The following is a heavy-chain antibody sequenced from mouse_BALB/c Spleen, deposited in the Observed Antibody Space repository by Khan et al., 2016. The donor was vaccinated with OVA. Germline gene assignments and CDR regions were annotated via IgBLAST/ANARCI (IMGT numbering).Heavy chain of an antibody. V-gene: IGHV3-2*02. CDR2: ISYSGNT. J-gene: IGHJ3*01. Sequence: EVELVESGPGLVKPSQSLSLTCTVTGYSITSEYTWNWIRQFPGNKLEWMGFISYSGNTRYNPSLNSRISITRDTSKNQFFLQLNSVTSEETATYYCARKDYYDYDPFPYWGQGTLVTVSA. D-gene: IGHD2-4*01. CDR3: ARKDYYDYDPFPY. CDR1: GYSITSEYT.